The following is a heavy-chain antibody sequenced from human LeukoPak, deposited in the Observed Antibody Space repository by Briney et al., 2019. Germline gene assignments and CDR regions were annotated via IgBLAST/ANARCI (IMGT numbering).Heavy chain of an antibody. CDR2: IYYSGST. J-gene: IGHJ3*02. V-gene: IGHV4-39*01. CDR1: NGSISSSRYY. Sequence: SETLSLTCTVSNGSISSSRYYWAWIRQPPGKGLEWIGSIYYSGSTHYNPSQKSRVTISVGTSKNQFFLRLSSGTAADTAVYYCARNCSRTSCSGTFDIWGRGTMVTVSS. D-gene: IGHD2-2*01. CDR3: ARNCSRTSCSGTFDI.